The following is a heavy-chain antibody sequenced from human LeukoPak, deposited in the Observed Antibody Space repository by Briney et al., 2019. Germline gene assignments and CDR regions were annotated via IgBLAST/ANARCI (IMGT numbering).Heavy chain of an antibody. J-gene: IGHJ5*02. D-gene: IGHD6-13*01. Sequence: SETLSLTCTVSGGSISSGGYYWSWIRQHPGKGLEWIGYIYYSGSTYYNPSLKSRVTISVDTSKNQFSLKLSSVTAADTAVYYCARAAVPYTGTAFDPWGQGSLVTVPS. CDR3: ARAAVPYTGTAFDP. V-gene: IGHV4-31*03. CDR2: IYYSGST. CDR1: GGSISSGGYY.